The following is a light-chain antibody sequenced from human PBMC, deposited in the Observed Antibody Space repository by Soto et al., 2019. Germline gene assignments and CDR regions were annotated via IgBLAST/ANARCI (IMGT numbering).Light chain of an antibody. V-gene: IGKV2-28*01. Sequence: DIVMTQSPLSLRVTPGEPASISCRSSQSLLQSNGNNFLDWYLQRPGQSPQLLIYLGSNRAAGVPDRFSGSGSGTDFTLKISRVEAEDVGIYYCMQVLQPPLTCGGGTKVEIK. J-gene: IGKJ4*01. CDR3: MQVLQPPLT. CDR1: QSLLQSNGNNF. CDR2: LGS.